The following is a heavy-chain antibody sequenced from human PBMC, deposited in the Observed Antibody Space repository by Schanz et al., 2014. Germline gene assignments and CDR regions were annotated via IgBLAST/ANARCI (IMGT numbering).Heavy chain of an antibody. CDR3: ARDTTWRLDL. J-gene: IGHJ2*01. CDR2: IYHSGNT. Sequence: QVQLQESGPGLVKPSGTLSLTCAVSGGSISSSDWWSWVRQPPGKGLEWIGEIYHSGNTNYNASLKSRVTISVDKSNTQFSLTLTSLTAADTAVYYCARDTTWRLDLWGRGTLXTVSS. V-gene: IGHV4-4*02. D-gene: IGHD1-1*01. CDR1: GGSISSSDW.